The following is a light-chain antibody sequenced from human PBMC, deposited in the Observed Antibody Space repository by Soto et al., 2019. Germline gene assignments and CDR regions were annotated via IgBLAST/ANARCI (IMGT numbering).Light chain of an antibody. CDR3: QQYYDGPRT. CDR2: DAS. CDR1: QTVCNY. J-gene: IGKJ4*01. Sequence: EIVLTQSPATLSLSPGERATLSCRASQTVCNYLGWYQQRPGQAPRLLISDASNRATAIPARFSGSGSGTDFTLTITSLEPDDLAIYFCQQYYDGPRTFGGGSKIEIK. V-gene: IGKV3-11*01.